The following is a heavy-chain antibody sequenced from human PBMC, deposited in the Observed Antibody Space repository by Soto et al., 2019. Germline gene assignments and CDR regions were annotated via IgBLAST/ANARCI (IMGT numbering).Heavy chain of an antibody. CDR2: IDYTGNT. D-gene: IGHD2-2*01. CDR1: GASISGRDYY. CDR3: ARATYDSSTYYLDY. V-gene: IGHV4-30-4*01. J-gene: IGHJ4*02. Sequence: SETLSLTCTLSGASISGRDYYWTWIRQPPGKGLEWIGSIDYTGNTYYNPSLHSRAFISVDPSDNQFSLKLSSMTAADTAIYYCARATYDSSTYYLDYWGQGTLVTVSS.